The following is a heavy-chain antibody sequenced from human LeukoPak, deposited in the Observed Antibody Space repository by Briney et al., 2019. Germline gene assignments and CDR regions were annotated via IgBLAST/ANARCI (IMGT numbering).Heavy chain of an antibody. J-gene: IGHJ1*01. Sequence: GGSLRLSCAASGLILSSYWMHWVRQVPGKGLVWVSVIYTDGSSTTYADSVKGRFTISRDNAKNSLYLQMNSLRAEDTAVYYCARDLTTSSTAYLHHWGQGTLVTVSS. CDR1: GLILSSYW. CDR3: ARDLTTSSTAYLHH. D-gene: IGHD6-6*01. CDR2: IYTDGSST. V-gene: IGHV3-74*01.